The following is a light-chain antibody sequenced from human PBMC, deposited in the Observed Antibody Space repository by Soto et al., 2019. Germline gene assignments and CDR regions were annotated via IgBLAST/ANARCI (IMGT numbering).Light chain of an antibody. CDR1: SSDVGGYDY. V-gene: IGLV2-8*01. J-gene: IGLJ1*01. CDR2: EVT. CDR3: LSHAGTAYV. Sequence: ALTQPPSASGSPGQSVTISGTGTSSDVGGYDYVSLYQQYPGKTPKLMIFEVTKRPSGVPDRFSGSKSGNTAFLTVSGLQAEDEADYYCLSHAGTAYVFGTGTKVTVL.